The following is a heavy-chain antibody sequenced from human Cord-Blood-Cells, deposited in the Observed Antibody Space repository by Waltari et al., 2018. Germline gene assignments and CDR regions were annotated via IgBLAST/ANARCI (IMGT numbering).Heavy chain of an antibody. CDR1: GFTFDDYA. CDR2: IGWNSGSI. CDR3: ARGRGYWYYFDY. Sequence: EVQLVGSGGGLVQPGRSLRLSCAASGFTFDDYAMHWVRQAPGKGLEWVSCIGWNSGSIGYADSVKGRFTISRDNAKNSLYLQMNSLRAEDMALYYCARGRGYWYYFDYWGQGTLVTVSS. D-gene: IGHD2-8*02. V-gene: IGHV3-9*03. J-gene: IGHJ4*02.